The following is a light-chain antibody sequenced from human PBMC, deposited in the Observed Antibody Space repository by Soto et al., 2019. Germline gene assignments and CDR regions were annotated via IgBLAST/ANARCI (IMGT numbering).Light chain of an antibody. V-gene: IGKV3-11*01. CDR2: DAS. CDR1: QSVSRN. Sequence: EIVLAQSPGTLSFSPGERATVSCRASQSVSRNLAWYQQKPGQAPRLLIYDASNRATGIPARFSGSGSVTDFTLTISSLEPEDFAVYYCQQRSNWATFGPGTKVDIK. CDR3: QQRSNWAT. J-gene: IGKJ3*01.